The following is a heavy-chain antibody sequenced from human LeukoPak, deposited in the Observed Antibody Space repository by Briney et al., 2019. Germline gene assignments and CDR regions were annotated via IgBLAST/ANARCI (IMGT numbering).Heavy chain of an antibody. Sequence: GGSLRLSCAASGFTFSNYAMHWVRQAPGKGLEYVSAISSNGGSTYYANSVKGRFTISRDNSKNTLYLQMGSLRAEDMAVYYCARVGVGGYCSGGSCYFRGPVDYWGQGTLVTVSS. CDR3: ARVGVGGYCSGGSCYFRGPVDY. J-gene: IGHJ4*02. V-gene: IGHV3-64*01. CDR2: ISSNGGST. D-gene: IGHD2-15*01. CDR1: GFTFSNYA.